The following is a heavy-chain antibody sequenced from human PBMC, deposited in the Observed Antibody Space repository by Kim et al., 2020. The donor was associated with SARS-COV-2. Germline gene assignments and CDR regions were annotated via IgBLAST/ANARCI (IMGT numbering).Heavy chain of an antibody. D-gene: IGHD4-17*01. CDR3: AKDHLTTVVRPYYFDY. CDR2: ISYDGSNK. V-gene: IGHV3-30*18. J-gene: IGHJ4*02. Sequence: GGSLRLSCAASGFTFSSYGMHWVRQAPGKGLEWVAVISYDGSNKYYADSVKGRFTISRDNSKNTLYLQMNSLRAEDTAVYYCAKDHLTTVVRPYYFDYWGQGTLVTVSS. CDR1: GFTFSSYG.